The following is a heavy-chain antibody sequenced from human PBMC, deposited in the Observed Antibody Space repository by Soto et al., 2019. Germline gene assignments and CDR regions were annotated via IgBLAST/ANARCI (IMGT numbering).Heavy chain of an antibody. Sequence: SETLSLTCTVSGGSISSYYWSWIRQPPGKGLEWIGNIYYSGSTNYNPSLKSRVTISVDTSKNQFSLKLSSVTAADTAVYYCARHSGYSSGWYSELLDYWGQGTLVTVSS. J-gene: IGHJ4*02. CDR1: GGSISSYY. D-gene: IGHD6-19*01. CDR3: ARHSGYSSGWYSELLDY. CDR2: IYYSGST. V-gene: IGHV4-59*08.